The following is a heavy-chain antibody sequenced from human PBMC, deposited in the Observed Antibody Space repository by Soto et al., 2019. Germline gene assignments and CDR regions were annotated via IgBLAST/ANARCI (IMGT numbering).Heavy chain of an antibody. J-gene: IGHJ4*02. CDR3: ARASYYYDSSGDY. CDR2: IYYSGST. V-gene: IGHV4-59*01. Sequence: SETLSLTCTVPGGSISSYYWSWIRQPPGKGLEWIGYIYYSGSTNYNPSLKSRVTISVDTSKNQFSLKLSSVTAADTAVYYCARASYYYDSSGDYWGQGTLVTVSS. D-gene: IGHD3-22*01. CDR1: GGSISSYY.